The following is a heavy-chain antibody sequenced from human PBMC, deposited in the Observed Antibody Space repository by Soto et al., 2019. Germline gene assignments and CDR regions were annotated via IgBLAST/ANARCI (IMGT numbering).Heavy chain of an antibody. CDR1: GFTFSSYA. V-gene: IGHV3-23*01. CDR2: ISGSGGST. CDR3: AKGGHLYYCSGGSCHGFQH. Sequence: PGGSLRLSCAASGFTFSSYAMSWVRQAPGKGLEWVSAISGSGGSTYYADSVKGRFTISRDNSKNTLYLQMNSLRAEDTAVYYCAKGGHLYYCSGGSCHGFQHWGQGTLVTVSS. D-gene: IGHD2-15*01. J-gene: IGHJ1*01.